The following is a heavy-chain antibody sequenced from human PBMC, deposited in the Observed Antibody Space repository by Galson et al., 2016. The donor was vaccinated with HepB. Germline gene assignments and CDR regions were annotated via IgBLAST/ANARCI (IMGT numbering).Heavy chain of an antibody. CDR1: GFTFTTSV. Sequence: SLRLSCAASGFTFTTSVMSWVRQTPGKGLEWVSSFRGRANTQYADSVRGRFTASRDDSKGTLFLQMNSLTADDTAVYYCVKDRPYGTGWYGCSESWGQGTLVTVSS. CDR2: FRGRANT. D-gene: IGHD6-13*01. V-gene: IGHV3-23*01. CDR3: VKDRPYGTGWYGCSES. J-gene: IGHJ5*02.